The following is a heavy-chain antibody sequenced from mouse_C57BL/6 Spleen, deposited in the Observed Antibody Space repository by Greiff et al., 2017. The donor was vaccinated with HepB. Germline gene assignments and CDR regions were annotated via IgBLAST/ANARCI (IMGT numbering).Heavy chain of an antibody. V-gene: IGHV5-6*01. Sequence: EVKLVESGGDLVKPGGSLKLSCAASGFTFSSYGMSWVRQTPDKRLEWVATISSGGSYTYYPDSVKGRFTISRDNAKNTLYLQMSSLKSEDTAMYYCARHPKGYFDYWGQGTTLTVSS. CDR3: ARHPKGYFDY. CDR1: GFTFSSYG. J-gene: IGHJ2*01. CDR2: ISSGGSYT.